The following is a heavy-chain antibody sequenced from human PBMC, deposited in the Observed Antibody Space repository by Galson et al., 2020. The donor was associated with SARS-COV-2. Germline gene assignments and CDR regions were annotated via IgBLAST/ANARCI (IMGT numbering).Heavy chain of an antibody. CDR1: GGSFSGYY. Sequence: SQTLSLTCAVYGGSFSGYYWSWIRQPPGKGLEWIGEINHSGSTNYNPSLKSRVTISVDTSKNQFSLKLSSVTAADTAVYYCARYAISKRIAVGWFDPWGQGTLVTVSS. V-gene: IGHV4-34*01. J-gene: IGHJ5*02. CDR2: INHSGST. CDR3: ARYAISKRIAVGWFDP. D-gene: IGHD6-19*01.